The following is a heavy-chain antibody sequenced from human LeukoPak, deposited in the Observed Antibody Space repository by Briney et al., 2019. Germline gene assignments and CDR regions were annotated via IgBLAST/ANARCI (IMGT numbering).Heavy chain of an antibody. CDR1: GGTFSSYA. Sequence: ASVKVSCKASGGTFSSYAISWVRQAPGQGLEWMGGIIPIFGTANYAQKFQGRATITADESTSTAYMELSSLRSEDTAVYYCARGPHYYDSSGYSVFDYWGQGTLVTVSS. D-gene: IGHD3-22*01. CDR3: ARGPHYYDSSGYSVFDY. J-gene: IGHJ4*02. V-gene: IGHV1-69*13. CDR2: IIPIFGTA.